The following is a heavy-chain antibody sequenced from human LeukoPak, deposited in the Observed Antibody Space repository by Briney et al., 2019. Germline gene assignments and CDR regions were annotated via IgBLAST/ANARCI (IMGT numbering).Heavy chain of an antibody. D-gene: IGHD3-16*02. V-gene: IGHV4-39*02. CDR1: GGSISSSSYY. J-gene: IGHJ3*02. CDR3: ARASDSYDYVWGSYRPGYHDAFDI. Sequence: SETLSLTCTVSGGSISSSSYYWGWIRQPPGKGLEWIGSIYYSGNTYYNPSLKSRVTISVDTSKNHFSLKLSSVTAADTAVYYCARASDSYDYVWGSYRPGYHDAFDIWGQGTMVTVSS. CDR2: IYYSGNT.